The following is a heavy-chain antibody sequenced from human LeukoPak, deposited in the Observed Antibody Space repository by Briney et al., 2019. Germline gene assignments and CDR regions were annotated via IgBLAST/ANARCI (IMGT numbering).Heavy chain of an antibody. CDR2: ISGSGGST. Sequence: PGGSLRLPCAASGFTFGDYYMSWIRQAPGKGLEWVSAISGSGGSTYYADSVKGRFTISRDNSKNTLYLQMNSLRAEDTAVYYCAKDENIAARLFAFDIWGQGTMVTVSS. CDR1: GFTFGDYY. V-gene: IGHV3-23*01. D-gene: IGHD6-6*01. J-gene: IGHJ3*02. CDR3: AKDENIAARLFAFDI.